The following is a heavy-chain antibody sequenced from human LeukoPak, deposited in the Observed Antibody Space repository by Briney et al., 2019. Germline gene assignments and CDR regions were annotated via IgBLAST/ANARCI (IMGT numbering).Heavy chain of an antibody. D-gene: IGHD3-16*01. CDR2: IQDSGRT. Sequence: SETLSLTCTVSGDSMNSHYWSWLRQPPGKGLEWIGSIQDSGRTNYNPTLQSRVTISADRSESRFSLRLNSVTTADTAVYYCARRLGLRAPFDYWGQGTLATVSS. CDR1: GDSMNSHY. CDR3: ARRLGLRAPFDY. J-gene: IGHJ4*02. V-gene: IGHV4-59*11.